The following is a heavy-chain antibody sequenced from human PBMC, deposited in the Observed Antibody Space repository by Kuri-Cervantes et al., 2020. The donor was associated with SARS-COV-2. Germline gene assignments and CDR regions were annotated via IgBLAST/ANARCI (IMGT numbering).Heavy chain of an antibody. D-gene: IGHD4-11*01. CDR2: IIPIFGTA. CDR3: AKVPPTVTPRYYYGMDV. J-gene: IGHJ6*02. Sequence: SVKVSCKASGGTFSSYAISWVRQAPGQGLEWMGGIIPIFGTANYAQKFQGRVTITADESTSTAYMELSSLRSEDTAVYYCAKVPPTVTPRYYYGMDVWGQGTTVTVSS. V-gene: IGHV1-69*13. CDR1: GGTFSSYA.